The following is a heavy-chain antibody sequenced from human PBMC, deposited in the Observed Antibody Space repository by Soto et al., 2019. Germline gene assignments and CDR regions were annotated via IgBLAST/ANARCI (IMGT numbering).Heavy chain of an antibody. J-gene: IGHJ4*02. CDR3: VRDGVGGTPFWGYFDY. CDR2: IRNDGSNE. D-gene: IGHD1-26*01. Sequence: QGQLVESGGGVVQPGRSLRLSCAASGFPFYGFGMHWVRQAPGKGLEWVAIIRNDGSNEDYADSVQGRFTISRDNSKDTLYLKMDRLRAEDTDVYYCVRDGVGGTPFWGYFDYWGQGTLVTVSS. CDR1: GFPFYGFG. V-gene: IGHV3-33*01.